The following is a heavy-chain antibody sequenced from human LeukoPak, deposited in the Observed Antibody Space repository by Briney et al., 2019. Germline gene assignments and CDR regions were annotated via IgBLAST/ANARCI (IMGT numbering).Heavy chain of an antibody. D-gene: IGHD1-26*01. J-gene: IGHJ2*01. CDR2: ITGNGRST. CDR3: AKSGTVGATRFDWYFDL. CDR1: GFTFSSYW. V-gene: IGHV3-23*01. Sequence: PGGSLRLSCAASGFTFSSYWMSWVRQTPGKGLEWVSGITGNGRSTYYADSVKGRFTISRDNSKNTLYLQVNSLRAEDTAVYFCAKSGTVGATRFDWYFDLWGRGTQVTVSS.